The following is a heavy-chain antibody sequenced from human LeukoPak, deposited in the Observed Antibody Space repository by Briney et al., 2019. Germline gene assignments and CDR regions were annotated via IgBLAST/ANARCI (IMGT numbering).Heavy chain of an antibody. CDR2: IGTAGDT. D-gene: IGHD6-19*01. J-gene: IGHJ4*02. V-gene: IGHV3-13*01. Sequence: GGSLRLSCAASGFTFSSYDMHWVRQATGKGLEWVSAIGTAGDTYYPGSVKGRLTISRDNSKNTLYLQMNSLRPEDTAVYYCAKDGRSYSSGWPPFEYWGQGTLVTVSS. CDR1: GFTFSSYD. CDR3: AKDGRSYSSGWPPFEY.